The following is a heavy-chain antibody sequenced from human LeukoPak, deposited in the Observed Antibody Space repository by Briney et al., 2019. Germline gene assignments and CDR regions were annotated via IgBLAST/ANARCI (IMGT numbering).Heavy chain of an antibody. J-gene: IGHJ4*02. CDR3: AKDPSLITMVRGVLKLSYYFDS. CDR2: ISYDGSNK. D-gene: IGHD3-10*01. CDR1: GFTFSNYG. Sequence: GGSLRLSCATSGFTFSNYGMHWVRQAPGKGLDWVAVISYDGSNKFYADSVKGRFTISRDNSKNTLYLQMNSLRAEDTAVYYCAKDPSLITMVRGVLKLSYYFDSWGQGTLVTVSS. V-gene: IGHV3-30*18.